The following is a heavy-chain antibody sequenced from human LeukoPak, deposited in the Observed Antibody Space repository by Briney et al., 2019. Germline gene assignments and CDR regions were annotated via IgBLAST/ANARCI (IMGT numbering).Heavy chain of an antibody. J-gene: IGHJ4*02. D-gene: IGHD5-18*01. Sequence: KISCKGSGYSFTSYWIGWVRQAPGQGLEWMGGIIPIFGTANYAQKFQGRVTITADESTSTAYMELSSLRSEDTAVYYCARSLAYVDTAMVSFDYWGQGTLVTVSS. CDR2: IIPIFGTA. CDR3: ARSLAYVDTAMVSFDY. CDR1: GYSFTSYW. V-gene: IGHV1-69*01.